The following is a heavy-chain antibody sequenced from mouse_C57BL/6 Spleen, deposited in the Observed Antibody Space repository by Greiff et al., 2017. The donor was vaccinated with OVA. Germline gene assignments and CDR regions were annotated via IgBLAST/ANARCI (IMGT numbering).Heavy chain of an antibody. J-gene: IGHJ2*01. CDR3: ARGGTLDY. D-gene: IGHD3-3*01. V-gene: IGHV7-3*01. CDR1: GFTFTDYY. CDR2: FRNKANGYTT. Sequence: EVKLLESGGGLVQPGGSLSLSCAASGFTFTDYYMSWVRQPPGTALAWLGFFRNKANGYTTEYSASVKGRFTNSRDNSQSILYRQMNALRAEDSATYYCARGGTLDYWGQGTTLTVSS.